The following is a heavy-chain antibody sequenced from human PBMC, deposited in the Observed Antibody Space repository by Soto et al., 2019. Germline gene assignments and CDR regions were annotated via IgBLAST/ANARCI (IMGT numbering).Heavy chain of an antibody. Sequence: GESLKISCITSGHKFTSSWIAWVRQMPGKGLEWMGIIFPSDSDTRYSPSFQGQVTISADRSTSTVFLQWASLKASDTAVYFCARKDKSGYFNWFDPWGQGTLVTVSS. CDR3: ARKDKSGYFNWFDP. D-gene: IGHD3-22*01. CDR1: GHKFTSSW. V-gene: IGHV5-51*01. J-gene: IGHJ5*02. CDR2: IFPSDSDT.